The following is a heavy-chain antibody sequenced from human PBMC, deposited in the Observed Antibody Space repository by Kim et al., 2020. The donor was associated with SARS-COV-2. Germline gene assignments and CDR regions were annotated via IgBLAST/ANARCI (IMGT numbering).Heavy chain of an antibody. J-gene: IGHJ3*02. CDR2: IYTSGST. Sequence: SETLSLTCTVSGGSISSGSYYWSWIRQPAGKGLEWIGRIYTSGSTNYNPSLKSRVTISVDTSKNQFSLKLSSVTAADTAAYYCARVYYDSSGYYWDAFDIWGQGTMVTVSS. CDR3: ARVYYDSSGYYWDAFDI. CDR1: GGSISSGSYY. D-gene: IGHD3-22*01. V-gene: IGHV4-61*02.